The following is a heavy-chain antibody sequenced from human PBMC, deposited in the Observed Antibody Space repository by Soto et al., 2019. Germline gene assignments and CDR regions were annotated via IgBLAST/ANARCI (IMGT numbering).Heavy chain of an antibody. CDR3: AKDRSHYDFWSGYYPTFDY. Sequence: GGSLRLSCAASGFTFSSYAMSWVRQAPGKGLEWVSAISGSGGSTYYADSVKGRFTISRDNSKNTLYLQMNSLRAEDTAVYYCAKDRSHYDFWSGYYPTFDYWGQGTLVTV. V-gene: IGHV3-23*01. CDR2: ISGSGGST. J-gene: IGHJ4*02. D-gene: IGHD3-3*01. CDR1: GFTFSSYA.